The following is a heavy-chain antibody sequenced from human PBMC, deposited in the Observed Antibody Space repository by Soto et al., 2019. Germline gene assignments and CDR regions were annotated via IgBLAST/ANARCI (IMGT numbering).Heavy chain of an antibody. J-gene: IGHJ4*02. V-gene: IGHV1-18*01. D-gene: IGHD6-19*01. Sequence: QVQLVQSGAEVKKPGASVKVSCKTSGYPFTSYGINWVRQAPGQGPEWMGWISAYNGKTSYTQKFQGRVTMTTDTSTSTAYMELRSLRSDDTAVYYCARDGLIAVTGLLHYWGQGTLVTVSS. CDR2: ISAYNGKT. CDR3: ARDGLIAVTGLLHY. CDR1: GYPFTSYG.